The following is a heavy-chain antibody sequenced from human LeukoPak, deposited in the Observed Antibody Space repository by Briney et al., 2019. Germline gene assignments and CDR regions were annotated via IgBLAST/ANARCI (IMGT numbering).Heavy chain of an antibody. D-gene: IGHD3-10*01. CDR1: GFTFDNYA. Sequence: GGSLRLSCAASGFTFDNYAMHWVRQAPGKGLEWVSVISWNSDSVGYADSVKGRFTISRDNAKNSLYLQMNSLRAGDMALYYCAKDMSGYFGSGSQALDIWGQGTMVTVSS. CDR2: ISWNSDSV. CDR3: AKDMSGYFGSGSQALDI. J-gene: IGHJ3*02. V-gene: IGHV3-9*03.